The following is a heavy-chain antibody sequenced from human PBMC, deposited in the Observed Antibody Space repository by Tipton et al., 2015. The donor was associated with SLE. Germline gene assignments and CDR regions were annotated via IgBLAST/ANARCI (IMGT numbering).Heavy chain of an antibody. D-gene: IGHD6-13*01. CDR2: IYTSGST. J-gene: IGHJ4*02. V-gene: IGHV4-4*09. CDR1: GGSISSHY. Sequence: GLVKPSETLSLTCTVSGGSISSHYWSWIRQPPGKGLEWIGYIYTSGSTNYNPSLKSRVTISVDTSKNQFSLKLSSVTAADTAVYYCARGLAAAGTIDYWGQGTLVTVSS. CDR3: ARGLAAAGTIDY.